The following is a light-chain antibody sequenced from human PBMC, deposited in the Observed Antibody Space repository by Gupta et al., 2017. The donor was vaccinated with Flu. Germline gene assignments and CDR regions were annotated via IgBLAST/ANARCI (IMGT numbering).Light chain of an antibody. J-gene: IGLJ1*01. CDR2: EVS. Sequence: QSALTQPASVSGSPGQSITISCTGTSSDVGGYNYVSWYQQSPGKVPKLMIYEVSNRPSGVSNRVSGSKSGNTASLTISGLQAEDEADYYCTSSTTSSSYVFGTGTKVTVL. CDR3: TSSTTSSSYV. CDR1: SSDVGGYNY. V-gene: IGLV2-14*01.